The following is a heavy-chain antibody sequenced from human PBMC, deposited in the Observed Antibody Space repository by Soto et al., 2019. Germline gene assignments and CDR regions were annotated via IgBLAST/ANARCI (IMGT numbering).Heavy chain of an antibody. Sequence: PSETLSLTCTVSGGSISSGGYYWSWIRQHPGKGLEWIGYIYYSGSTYYNPSLKSRVTISVDTSKNQFSLKLSSVTAADTAVYYCATNYDILTGYYNRPTYFDYWGQGTLVTVSS. J-gene: IGHJ4*02. V-gene: IGHV4-31*03. CDR1: GGSISSGGYY. D-gene: IGHD3-9*01. CDR3: ATNYDILTGYYNRPTYFDY. CDR2: IYYSGST.